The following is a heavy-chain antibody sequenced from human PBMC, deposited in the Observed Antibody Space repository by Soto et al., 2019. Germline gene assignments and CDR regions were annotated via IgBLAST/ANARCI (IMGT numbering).Heavy chain of an antibody. CDR3: ARPLPYSSSGES. V-gene: IGHV1-18*01. CDR2: ISASNGNI. J-gene: IGHJ4*02. Sequence: QVQLVQSGAEVKKPGASVRVSCKASGYTFTTYGISWVRQAPGQGLEWLGWISASNGNIYYGQKFQGRVTMTTDSYTSTAYMELSSLTSNDTAVYYCARPLPYSSSGESGGRGTQVTVTS. CDR1: GYTFTTYG. D-gene: IGHD6-13*01.